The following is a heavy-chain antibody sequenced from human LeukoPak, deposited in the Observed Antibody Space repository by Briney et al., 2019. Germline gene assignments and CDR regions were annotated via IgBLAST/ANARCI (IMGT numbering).Heavy chain of an antibody. D-gene: IGHD4-17*01. V-gene: IGHV4-34*01. J-gene: IGHJ3*02. CDR2: INHSGST. CDR1: GGSFSGYY. Sequence: SETLSLTCAVYGGSFSGYYWSWIRQPSGKGLEWIGEINHSGSTNYNPSLKSRVTISVDTSKNQFSLKLSSVTAADTAVYYCARENDYGDYVRAFDIWGQGTMVTVSS. CDR3: ARENDYGDYVRAFDI.